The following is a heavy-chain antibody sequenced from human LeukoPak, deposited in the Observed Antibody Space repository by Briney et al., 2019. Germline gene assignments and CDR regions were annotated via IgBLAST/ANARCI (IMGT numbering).Heavy chain of an antibody. J-gene: IGHJ4*02. V-gene: IGHV3-30*18. Sequence: GGSPRLSCAASGFTFSSYGMHWVRQAPGKGLEWVAVISYDGSNKYYADSVKGRFTISRDNSKNTLYLQMNSLRAEDTAVYYCAKDYYDSSGYFGYWGQGTLVTVSS. CDR1: GFTFSSYG. CDR3: AKDYYDSSGYFGY. D-gene: IGHD3-22*01. CDR2: ISYDGSNK.